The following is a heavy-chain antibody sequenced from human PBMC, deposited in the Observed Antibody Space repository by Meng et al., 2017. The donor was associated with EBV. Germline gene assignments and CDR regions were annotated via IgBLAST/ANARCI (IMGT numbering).Heavy chain of an antibody. CDR3: ARDGRLYDTPSPFDY. CDR1: GYSFTSYG. D-gene: IGHD3-22*01. CDR2: ISAYNGNT. Sequence: QVQLVPSGAEVKTPGGSEKVSCKAYGYSFTSYGISWVRQAPGQGLEWMGWISAYNGNTNYAQKLQGRVTMTTDTSTSTAYMELRSLRSDDTAVYYCARDGRLYDTPSPFDYWGQGTLVTVSS. V-gene: IGHV1-18*01. J-gene: IGHJ4*02.